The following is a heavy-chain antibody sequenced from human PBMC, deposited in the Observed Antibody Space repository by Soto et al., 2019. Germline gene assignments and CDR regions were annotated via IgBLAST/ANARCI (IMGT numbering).Heavy chain of an antibody. D-gene: IGHD2-2*01. J-gene: IGHJ4*02. Sequence: GGSLRLSCTVSGFAFNNYGINWVRQAPGKGLEWVSSISKSDYTYYSDSVKGRFAISRDNAKSSVPLQMNTLRVEDTAVYYCAREDSIIIPAVSDFWGQGTLVTVSS. CDR1: GFAFNNYG. CDR2: ISKSDYT. V-gene: IGHV3-21*01. CDR3: AREDSIIIPAVSDF.